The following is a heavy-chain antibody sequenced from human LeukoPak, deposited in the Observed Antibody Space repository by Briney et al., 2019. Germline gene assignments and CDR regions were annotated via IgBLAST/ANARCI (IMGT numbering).Heavy chain of an antibody. V-gene: IGHV1-18*01. J-gene: IGHJ4*02. Sequence: ASVKLSCKASGYTFTSYGISWVRQAPGQGLEWMGWISAYNGNTNYAQKLQGRVTMTTDTSTSTAYMELRSLRSDDTAVYYCARDQIPYYYDSSGYYGISDWGQGTLVTVSS. D-gene: IGHD3-22*01. CDR3: ARDQIPYYYDSSGYYGISD. CDR1: GYTFTSYG. CDR2: ISAYNGNT.